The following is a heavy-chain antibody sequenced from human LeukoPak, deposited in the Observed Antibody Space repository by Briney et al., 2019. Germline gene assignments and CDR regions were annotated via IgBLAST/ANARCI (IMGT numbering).Heavy chain of an antibody. V-gene: IGHV4-59*01. CDR3: ARDGNCGGDCMDV. CDR2: IYYTGST. CDR1: GGSISSYY. Sequence: KASETLSLTCTVTGGSISSYYWSWIRQPPGKGLEWIGYIYYTGSTNYNPSLKSRVTISVDTSKNQFSLKLSSVTAADTAVYYCARDGNCGGDCMDVWGQGTTVTVSS. J-gene: IGHJ6*02. D-gene: IGHD2-21*01.